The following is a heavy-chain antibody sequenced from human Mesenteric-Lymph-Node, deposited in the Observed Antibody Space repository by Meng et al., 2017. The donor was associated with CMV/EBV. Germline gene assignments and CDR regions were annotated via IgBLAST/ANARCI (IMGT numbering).Heavy chain of an antibody. D-gene: IGHD2-2*02. Sequence: GSLRLSCAATGFTLSAYEMNWVRQAPGKGLEWVSYIDRSGDTIHYADSVKGRFTISRDNAENSLYLQMNSLRAEDTAVYYCARESTSCYRGCYYYGLDVWGQGTTVTVSS. J-gene: IGHJ6*02. CDR3: ARESTSCYRGCYYYGLDV. CDR1: GFTLSAYE. V-gene: IGHV3-48*03. CDR2: IDRSGDTI.